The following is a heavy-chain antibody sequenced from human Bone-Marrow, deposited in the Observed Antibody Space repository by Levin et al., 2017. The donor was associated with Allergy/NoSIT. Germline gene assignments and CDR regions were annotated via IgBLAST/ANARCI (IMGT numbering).Heavy chain of an antibody. CDR3: ARMHPMDV. V-gene: IGHV4-31*11. J-gene: IGHJ6*04. Sequence: PSETLSLTCAVSGDSISRGRHYWTRIRQQPGKGLEWIGYIYYSGSTYYNPSLKGRVTMSVDTSQNQFSLQLNSMTAVDTAVYYCARMHPMDVWGKGTTVIVSS. CDR2: IYYSGST. CDR1: GDSISRGRHY. D-gene: IGHD2-8*01.